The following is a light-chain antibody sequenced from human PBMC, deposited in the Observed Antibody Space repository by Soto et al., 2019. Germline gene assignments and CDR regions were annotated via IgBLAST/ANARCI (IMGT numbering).Light chain of an antibody. CDR1: QDIGVR. CDR3: QKANSFPIT. Sequence: DIQMTQSPSFVSASIGDRFTITGMASQDIGVRLAWFQQKQGKDHKLLIYDDSSLESGVPSRFSGSGSGTEFTLTISSMQPEDFATYFCQKANSFPITCGQGTRLAIK. J-gene: IGKJ5*01. V-gene: IGKV1-12*01. CDR2: DDS.